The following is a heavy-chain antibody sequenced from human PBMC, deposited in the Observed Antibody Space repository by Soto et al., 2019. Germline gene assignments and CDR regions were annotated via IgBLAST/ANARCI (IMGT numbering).Heavy chain of an antibody. Sequence: QVQLQESGPGLVKPSETLSLTCTVSGGSISSISNHYCSWIRLPPGKGLEWIGYMSYSGYTSYNPSLKSRVIISVDTSKNQFXLNLTSVXAADTAVYYCATQGFGVLHGLVDVWGQGTTVTVSS. D-gene: IGHD3-10*01. CDR1: GGSISSISNHY. J-gene: IGHJ6*02. CDR2: MSYSGYT. CDR3: ATQGFGVLHGLVDV. V-gene: IGHV4-59*08.